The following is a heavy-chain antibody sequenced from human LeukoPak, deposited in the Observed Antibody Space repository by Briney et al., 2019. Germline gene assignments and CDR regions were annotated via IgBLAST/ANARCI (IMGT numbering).Heavy chain of an antibody. J-gene: IGHJ4*02. D-gene: IGHD4-17*01. CDR3: AKDQDYGDYRGESDY. CDR1: GFTFSSYA. V-gene: IGHV3-23*01. CDR2: ISGSGGST. Sequence: GGSLRLSCAASGFTFSSYAMSWVRQAPGKGLEWVSAISGSGGSTYYADSVKGRFTISRDNSKNTLYLQMNSLRAEDTAVYYCAKDQDYGDYRGESDYWGQGTLVTVSS.